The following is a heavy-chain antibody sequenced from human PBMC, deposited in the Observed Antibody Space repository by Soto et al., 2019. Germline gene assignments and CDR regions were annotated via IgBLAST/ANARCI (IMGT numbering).Heavy chain of an antibody. D-gene: IGHD2-8*01. CDR2: TSGSGRTI. J-gene: IGHJ5*02. CDR3: AKKGLTSNGRDYFDP. CDR1: GFAFSTYA. V-gene: IGHV3-23*01. Sequence: PGGSLRLSCAASGFAFSTYAMNWVRQAPGKGLEWVSITSGSGRTIYYADSVKGRFAISRDNSKNTLYLQMNSLRAEDTAVYYCAKKGLTSNGRDYFDPWGQGALVTVSS.